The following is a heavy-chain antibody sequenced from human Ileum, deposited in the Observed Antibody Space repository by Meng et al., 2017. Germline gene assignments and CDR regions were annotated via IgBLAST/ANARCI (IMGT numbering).Heavy chain of an antibody. D-gene: IGHD1-7*01. CDR3: ARGNYSTVTKSFDY. CDR1: GYTFSSKD. Sequence: GRLVQAGAEWKKPGDSVKVSCTASGYTFSSKDINRVRKATGQGLEWVGWMNPNSGNTGYAQKFQCRVTMTRNTSISTAYMELNSLRSEDTAVYYCARGNYSTVTKSFDYWGQGTLVTVSS. J-gene: IGHJ4*02. CDR2: MNPNSGNT. V-gene: IGHV1-8*01.